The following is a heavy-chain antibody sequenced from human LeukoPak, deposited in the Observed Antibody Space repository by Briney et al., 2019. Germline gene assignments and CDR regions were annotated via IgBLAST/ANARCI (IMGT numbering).Heavy chain of an antibody. V-gene: IGHV1-18*01. CDR2: ISAYNGNT. CDR1: GYTFTSYG. D-gene: IGHD3-22*01. Sequence: ASVKVSCTASGYTFTSYGISWVRQAPGQGLEWMGWISAYNGNTNYAQKLQGRVTMTTDTSTSTACMELRSLRSDDTAVYYCARDRGFHDDSSGTFDYWGQGTLVTVSS. CDR3: ARDRGFHDDSSGTFDY. J-gene: IGHJ4*02.